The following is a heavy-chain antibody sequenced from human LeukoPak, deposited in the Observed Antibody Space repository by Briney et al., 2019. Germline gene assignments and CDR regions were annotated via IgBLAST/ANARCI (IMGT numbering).Heavy chain of an antibody. CDR3: ASIPEYYYYYMDV. CDR1: GGSFSGYY. V-gene: IGHV4-34*01. D-gene: IGHD1-14*01. CDR2: INHSEST. Sequence: SETLSLTCAVYGGSFSGYYWSWIRQPPGKGLEWIGEINHSESTNYNPSLKSRVTISVDTSKNQFSLKLSSVTAADTAVYYCASIPEYYYYYMDVWGKGTTVTVSS. J-gene: IGHJ6*03.